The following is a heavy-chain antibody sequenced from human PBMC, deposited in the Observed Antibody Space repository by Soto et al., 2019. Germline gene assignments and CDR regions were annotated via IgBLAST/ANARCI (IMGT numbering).Heavy chain of an antibody. CDR1: GGSISSYY. V-gene: IGHV4-59*08. CDR3: ARFESGYDRHYWYFDL. CDR2: IYYSGST. J-gene: IGHJ2*01. D-gene: IGHD5-12*01. Sequence: QVQLQESGPGLVKPSETLSLTCTVSGGSISSYYWSWIRQPPGKGLEWIGYIYYSGSTNYNPSLKSRVTISVDTSKNQFSLKLSSVTAADTAVYYCARFESGYDRHYWYFDLWGRGTLVTVSS.